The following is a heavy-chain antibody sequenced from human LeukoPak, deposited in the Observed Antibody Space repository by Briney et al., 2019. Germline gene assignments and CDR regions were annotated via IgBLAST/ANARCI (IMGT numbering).Heavy chain of an antibody. J-gene: IGHJ4*02. CDR1: GGSISSGGYY. CDR2: IYTSGST. V-gene: IGHV4-61*02. Sequence: PSETLSLTCTVSGGSISSGGYYWSWIRQPAGKGLEWIGRIYTSGSTNCNPSLKSRVTISVDTSKNQFSLKLSSVTAADTAVYYCARDSGSYYGGFDYWGQGTLVTVSS. D-gene: IGHD1-26*01. CDR3: ARDSGSYYGGFDY.